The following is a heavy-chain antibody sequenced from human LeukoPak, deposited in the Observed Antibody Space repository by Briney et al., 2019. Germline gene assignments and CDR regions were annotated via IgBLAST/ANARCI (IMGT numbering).Heavy chain of an antibody. V-gene: IGHV1-18*01. CDR3: AIVGGNYEGLIDY. CDR2: ISAYNGYT. D-gene: IGHD1-26*01. Sequence: GASVKVSCKASGYTFTNFPIGWVRQAPGQGLEWMGWISAYNGYTKYAPSLQGRVTMTTDTSTSTAYMQLRSLRSDDTAMYYCAIVGGNYEGLIDYWGQGTLVTVSS. CDR1: GYTFTNFP. J-gene: IGHJ4*02.